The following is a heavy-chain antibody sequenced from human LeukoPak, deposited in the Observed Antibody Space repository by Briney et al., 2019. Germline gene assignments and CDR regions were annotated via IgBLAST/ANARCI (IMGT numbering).Heavy chain of an antibody. CDR2: IIPFYGAV. Sequence: ASVKVSCKASGGTFRNYAINWVRQAPGQGLEWMGGIIPFYGAVNYAHKFQGRVTITADESTRTVSMEVRSLRSEDTAVYYCAKMEGYSYSGYWGQGTLDTVSS. CDR3: AKMEGYSYSGY. CDR1: GGTFRNYA. V-gene: IGHV1-69*13. J-gene: IGHJ4*02. D-gene: IGHD5-18*01.